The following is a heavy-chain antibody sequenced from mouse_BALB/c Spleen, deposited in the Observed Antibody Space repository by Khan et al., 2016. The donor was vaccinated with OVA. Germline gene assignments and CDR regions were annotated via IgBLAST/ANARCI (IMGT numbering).Heavy chain of an antibody. Sequence: QVQLKQSGPGLVAPSQSLSITCTVSGFSLPGYGVKWVRKPPGKGLEWLGMIWGDGTTDYHSTLKSRLSISKDISKSQVFLKMNSLQTDDTARYYCARAYYGNYREAMDYWGQGTSVTVSS. CDR2: IWGDGTT. D-gene: IGHD2-10*01. V-gene: IGHV2-6-7*01. CDR3: ARAYYGNYREAMDY. CDR1: GFSLPGYG. J-gene: IGHJ4*01.